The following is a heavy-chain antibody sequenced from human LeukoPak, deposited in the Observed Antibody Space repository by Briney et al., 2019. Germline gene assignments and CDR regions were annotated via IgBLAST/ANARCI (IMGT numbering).Heavy chain of an antibody. Sequence: GGSLRLSCAASGFTFSSYGIHWVRQAPGKGLEWVAVISFDGTIKYYADSVKGRFTSSRDNSKNTLYLQMNSLRAEDTAVYYCAKGENRGYYDSSGYYYFDYWGQGTLVTVSS. CDR1: GFTFSSYG. V-gene: IGHV3-30*18. J-gene: IGHJ4*02. CDR3: AKGENRGYYDSSGYYYFDY. CDR2: ISFDGTIK. D-gene: IGHD3-22*01.